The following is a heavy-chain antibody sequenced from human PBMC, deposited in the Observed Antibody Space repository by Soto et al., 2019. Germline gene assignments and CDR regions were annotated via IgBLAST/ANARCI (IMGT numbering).Heavy chain of an antibody. CDR3: AREYCSGGSCRPPGY. D-gene: IGHD2-15*01. V-gene: IGHV3-21*01. Sequence: GGSLRLSCAASGFTFSSYIMNGVRQAPGKGLEWVSSISSSSTYMYYADSVKGRFTISRDNAENSLYLQMNSLRAEDTAVYYCAREYCSGGSCRPPGYWGQGTLVTVSS. CDR1: GFTFSSYI. CDR2: ISSSSTYM. J-gene: IGHJ4*02.